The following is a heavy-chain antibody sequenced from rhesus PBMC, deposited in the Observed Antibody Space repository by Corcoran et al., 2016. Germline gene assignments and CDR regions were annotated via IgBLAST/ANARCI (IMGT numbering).Heavy chain of an antibody. J-gene: IGHJ4*01. CDR1: GFSLSTSGMR. D-gene: IGHD3-3*01. Sequence: QVTLKESGPALVKPPPTLTLTCTFSGFSLSTSGMRVRWIRQPPGKALEWLARNDWDDEKYYSTTLKSRLTITKDTSKNQVCLTMTNMDPVDTATYYCARGTGYLGYFDYWGQGVLVTVSS. CDR2: NDWDDEK. CDR3: ARGTGYLGYFDY. V-gene: IGHV2S2*01.